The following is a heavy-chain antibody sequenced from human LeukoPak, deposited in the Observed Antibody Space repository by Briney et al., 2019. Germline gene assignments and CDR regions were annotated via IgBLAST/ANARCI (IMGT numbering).Heavy chain of an antibody. CDR1: GGSISSHY. V-gene: IGHV4-59*11. CDR3: AREDFDY. Sequence: SETLSLTCTVSGGSISSHYWSWIRQPPGKGLEWIGYIYYSGSTNYNPSLKSRVTISVDTSKNQFSLKLSSVTAADTAVYYCAREDFDYWGQGTLVTVSS. J-gene: IGHJ4*02. CDR2: IYYSGST.